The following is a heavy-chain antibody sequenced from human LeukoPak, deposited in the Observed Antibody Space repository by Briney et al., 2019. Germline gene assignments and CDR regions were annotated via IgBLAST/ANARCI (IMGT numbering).Heavy chain of an antibody. CDR1: GGSISGINYY. J-gene: IGHJ4*02. D-gene: IGHD6-13*01. CDR2: IYSSGRT. CDR3: ARYSSTWYGYFFDY. V-gene: IGHV4-39*07. Sequence: SETLSLTCTVSGGSISGINYYWGWIRQPPGKGLEWIGSIYSSGRTSYNPSLKSRVTISIDTSRNQFSLKLDSVTAADTAVYYCARYSSTWYGYFFDYWGQGTLVTVSS.